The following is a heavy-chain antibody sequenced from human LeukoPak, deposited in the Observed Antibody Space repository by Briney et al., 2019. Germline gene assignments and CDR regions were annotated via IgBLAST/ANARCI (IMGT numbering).Heavy chain of an antibody. J-gene: IGHJ4*02. CDR3: VRRRDGYLDY. Sequence: PGGSLRLSCAASGFTFSSFWMHWVRQAPGKGLVWVSRIRNDGSGTIYADSVKGRFTTSRDNAKNTLYLQMNSLRAEDTAVYYCVRRRDGYLDYWGQGTLVTVCS. CDR1: GFTFSSFW. V-gene: IGHV3-74*01. CDR2: IRNDGSGT. D-gene: IGHD5-24*01.